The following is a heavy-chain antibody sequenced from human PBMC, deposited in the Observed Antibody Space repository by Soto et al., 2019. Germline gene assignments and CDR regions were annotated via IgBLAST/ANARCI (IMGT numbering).Heavy chain of an antibody. CDR3: ARDHATYYYYGMDV. D-gene: IGHD1-26*01. Sequence: EVQLVESGGGLVKPGGSLRLSCAASGFTFSSYSMNWVRQAPGKGVEWVSSISSSSSYLYYADSVKGRFTISRDNAKNSLYLQMNSLRAEDTAVYYCARDHATYYYYGMDVWGQGTTVTVSS. V-gene: IGHV3-21*01. CDR2: ISSSSSYL. CDR1: GFTFSSYS. J-gene: IGHJ6*02.